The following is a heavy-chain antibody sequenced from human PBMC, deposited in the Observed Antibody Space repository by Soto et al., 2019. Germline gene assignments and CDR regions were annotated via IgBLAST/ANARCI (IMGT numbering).Heavy chain of an antibody. CDR3: ARAREDYYDSSDYEPVDY. J-gene: IGHJ4*02. CDR1: GFTFSSYS. V-gene: IGHV3-21*01. Sequence: GVSLRHSCGASGFTFSSYSMNWVRQDPGKGLEWVSYISPSTGYTNYADTVKGRFTISRDNAKNSLYLQMNSLRAEDTAVYYCARAREDYYDSSDYEPVDYWGQGTLVTVSS. CDR2: ISPSTGYT. D-gene: IGHD3-22*01.